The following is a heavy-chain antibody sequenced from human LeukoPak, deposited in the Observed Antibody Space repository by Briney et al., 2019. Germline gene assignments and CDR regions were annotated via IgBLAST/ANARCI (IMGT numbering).Heavy chain of an antibody. CDR2: ISGSGGST. D-gene: IGHD3-10*01. CDR3: AKGGDYYGSGSLQIYYFDF. CDR1: GFTFSSYA. V-gene: IGHV3-23*01. Sequence: GVLRLSCAASGFTFSSYAMSWVRQAPGKGLEWVSAISGSGGSTYYAGSVKGRFTISRDNSKNTLYLQINSLRAEDTAVYYCAKGGDYYGSGSLQIYYFDFWGQGTLVTVSS. J-gene: IGHJ4*02.